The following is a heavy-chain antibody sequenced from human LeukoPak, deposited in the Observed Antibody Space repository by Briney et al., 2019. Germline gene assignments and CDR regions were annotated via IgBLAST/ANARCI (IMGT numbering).Heavy chain of an antibody. J-gene: IGHJ4*02. V-gene: IGHV3-23*01. CDR1: GFTFSSYA. CDR2: ISGSGGST. CDR3: AKGLSAAAGTRGLDY. Sequence: GGSLRLSCAASGFTFSSYAMSWVRQAPGKGLEWVSAISGSGGSTFYADSVKGRFTISRDNSKNTLYLQMNSLRAEDTAVYYCAKGLSAAAGTRGLDYWGQGTLVTVSS. D-gene: IGHD6-13*01.